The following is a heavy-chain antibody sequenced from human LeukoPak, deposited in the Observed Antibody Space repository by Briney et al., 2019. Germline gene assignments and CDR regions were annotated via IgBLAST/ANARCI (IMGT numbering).Heavy chain of an antibody. Sequence: PGGSLRLSCAASGFTFSSYWMYWVRQAPGKWLVWVSRVKSDGSNYYADSVKGRFTIFRDNAKNTLYLQMNSLRAEDTAVYYCARGMSGYYGMDVWGQGTTVTVSS. CDR2: VKSDGSN. CDR3: ARGMSGYYGMDV. V-gene: IGHV3-74*01. J-gene: IGHJ6*02. CDR1: GFTFSSYW.